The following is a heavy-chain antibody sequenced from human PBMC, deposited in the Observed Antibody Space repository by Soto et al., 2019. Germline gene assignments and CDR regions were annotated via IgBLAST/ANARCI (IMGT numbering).Heavy chain of an antibody. J-gene: IGHJ4*02. V-gene: IGHV1-69*01. CDR2: IIPVSGAA. Sequence: QVQLVQSGAEVKKLGSSVKVSCKASGGTFGSYAFSWVRQAPGQGLEWMGGIIPVSGAAHYAQKFRGRVTITADESTSTAYMELSSLSSQDTAVYYCATALGCRSTSCTLDYWGQGTRVIVSS. D-gene: IGHD2-2*01. CDR1: GGTFGSYA. CDR3: ATALGCRSTSCTLDY.